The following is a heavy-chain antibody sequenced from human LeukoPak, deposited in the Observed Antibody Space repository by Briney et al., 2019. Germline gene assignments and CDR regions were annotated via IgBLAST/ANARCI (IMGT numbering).Heavy chain of an antibody. CDR2: ISYDGSNK. D-gene: IGHD3-22*01. Sequence: GGSLRLSCAASGFTFSSYGMHWVRQAPGKGLEWVAVISYDGSNKYYADSVKGRFTISRDNSKNTLYLQMNGLRAEDTAVYYCAKGGVGYYDSSGYYYDYWGQGTLVTVSS. CDR3: AKGGVGYYDSSGYYYDY. J-gene: IGHJ4*02. CDR1: GFTFSSYG. V-gene: IGHV3-30*18.